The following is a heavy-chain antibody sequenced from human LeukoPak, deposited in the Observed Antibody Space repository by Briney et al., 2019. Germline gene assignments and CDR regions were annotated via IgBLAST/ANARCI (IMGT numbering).Heavy chain of an antibody. J-gene: IGHJ4*02. CDR3: ARVSANGYSSVDY. D-gene: IGHD6-25*01. CDR1: GYTFTSYG. CDR2: ISGYNGNT. Sequence: GASVKVSCKASGYTFTSYGISWVRQAPGQGLEWMGWISGYNGNTNYALKLQGRVTMTTDTSTNTAYMELRSLRSDDTAVYYCARVSANGYSSVDYWGQGTLLTVSS. V-gene: IGHV1-18*01.